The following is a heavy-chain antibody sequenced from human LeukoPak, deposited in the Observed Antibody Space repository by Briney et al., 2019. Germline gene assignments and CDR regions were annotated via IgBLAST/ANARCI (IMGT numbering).Heavy chain of an antibody. CDR1: GYTFTADY. CDR2: INPNTGGT. Sequence: ASVKVSCKASGYTFTADYLHWVRQAPGQGLEWMGWINPNTGGTNYAQKFQGRVTMTTDTSTSTAYMELRSLRSDDTAVYYCARDPGIAAAGTDAFDIWGQGTMVTVSS. V-gene: IGHV1-2*02. CDR3: ARDPGIAAAGTDAFDI. J-gene: IGHJ3*02. D-gene: IGHD6-13*01.